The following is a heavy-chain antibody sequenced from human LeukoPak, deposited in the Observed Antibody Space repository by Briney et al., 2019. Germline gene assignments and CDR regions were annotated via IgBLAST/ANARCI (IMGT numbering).Heavy chain of an antibody. Sequence: ASVKVSCKASGYTFTSYGISWVRQAPRQGLEWMGWISAYNGNTNYAQKLQGRVTMTTDTSTSTAYMELRSLRSDDTAVYYCARVGIAAAGTGDWFDPWGQGTLVTVSS. CDR3: ARVGIAAAGTGDWFDP. J-gene: IGHJ5*02. CDR2: ISAYNGNT. D-gene: IGHD6-13*01. V-gene: IGHV1-18*01. CDR1: GYTFTSYG.